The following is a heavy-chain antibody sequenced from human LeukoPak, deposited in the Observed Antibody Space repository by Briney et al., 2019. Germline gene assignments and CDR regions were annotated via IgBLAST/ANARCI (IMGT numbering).Heavy chain of an antibody. CDR1: GGTFSSYA. CDR3: ARCILSSSWEDNWFDP. D-gene: IGHD6-13*01. CDR2: IIPILGIA. J-gene: IGHJ5*02. V-gene: IGHV1-69*04. Sequence: ASVKVSCKASGGTFSSYAISWVRQAPGQGLERMGRIIPILGIANYAQKFQGRVTITAGKSTSTAYMELSSLRSEDTAVYYCARCILSSSWEDNWFDPWGQGTLVTVSS.